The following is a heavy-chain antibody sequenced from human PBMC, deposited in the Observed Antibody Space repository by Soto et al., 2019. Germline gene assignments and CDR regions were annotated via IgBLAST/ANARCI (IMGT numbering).Heavy chain of an antibody. V-gene: IGHV4-59*01. D-gene: IGHD6-19*01. CDR1: GGSISSYY. CDR3: ARVRDSSGWYEAGGGAFDI. J-gene: IGHJ3*02. Sequence: SETLSLTCTVSGGSISSYYWSWIRQPPGKGLEWIGYIYYSGSTNYNPSLKSRVTISVDTSKNQFSLKLSSVTAADTAVYYCARVRDSSGWYEAGGGAFDIWGQGTMVTVSS. CDR2: IYYSGST.